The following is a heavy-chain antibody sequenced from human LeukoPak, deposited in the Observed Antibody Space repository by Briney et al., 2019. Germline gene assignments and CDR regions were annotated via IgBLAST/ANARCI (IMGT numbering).Heavy chain of an antibody. CDR2: INPNSGGT. J-gene: IGHJ6*03. CDR1: GYTFTGYY. CDR3: AREYLEFVGYYYYMDV. D-gene: IGHD1-1*01. V-gene: IGHV1-2*02. Sequence: GASVKVSCKASGYTFTGYYMHWVRQAPGQGLEWMGWINPNSGGTNYAQKFQGRVTMTRDTSISTAYMELSSLRSEDTAVYYCAREYLEFVGYYYYMDVWGKGTTVTVSS.